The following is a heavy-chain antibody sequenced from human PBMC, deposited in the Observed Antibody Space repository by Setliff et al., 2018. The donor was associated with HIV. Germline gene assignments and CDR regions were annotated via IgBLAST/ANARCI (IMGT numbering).Heavy chain of an antibody. CDR3: ARASRGGYYGSSGYAY. Sequence: GGSLRLSCAASGFTFSDYGMNWVRQAPGRGLEWVSHISSSSSRIYYANSVKGRFTISRDNAKNSLYLQMNSLRAEDTAVYYCARASRGGYYGSSGYAYWGQGTLVTVSS. V-gene: IGHV3-48*01. CDR1: GFTFSDYG. CDR2: ISSSSSRI. D-gene: IGHD3-22*01. J-gene: IGHJ4*02.